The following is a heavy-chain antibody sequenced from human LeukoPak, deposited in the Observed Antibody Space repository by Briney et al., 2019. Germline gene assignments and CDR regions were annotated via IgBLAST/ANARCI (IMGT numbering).Heavy chain of an antibody. D-gene: IGHD3-22*01. Sequence: SETLSLTCTVSGGSLSSGGYYWSWIRQHPGKGLEWIGYIYYSGSTYYNPSLKSRVTISVDTSKNQFSLKLSSVTAADTAVYYCARARGYYDSSGFLWFDPWGQGTLVTVSS. V-gene: IGHV4-31*03. CDR1: GGSLSSGGYY. CDR3: ARARGYYDSSGFLWFDP. CDR2: IYYSGST. J-gene: IGHJ5*02.